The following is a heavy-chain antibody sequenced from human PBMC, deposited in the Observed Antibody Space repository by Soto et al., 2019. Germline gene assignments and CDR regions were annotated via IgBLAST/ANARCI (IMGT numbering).Heavy chain of an antibody. CDR1: GFPLRTSGMC. J-gene: IGHJ4*02. Sequence: SGATLVNPTQTLTLNCTFSGFPLRTSGMCVSWIRQPPGKALEWLARIDWDDDKYYSTSLKTRLTISKDTSKNQVVLTMTNMDPVDTATYYCARDYSNYVSYFDYWGQGTLVTVSS. CDR2: IDWDDDK. V-gene: IGHV2-70*11. CDR3: ARDYSNYVSYFDY. D-gene: IGHD4-4*01.